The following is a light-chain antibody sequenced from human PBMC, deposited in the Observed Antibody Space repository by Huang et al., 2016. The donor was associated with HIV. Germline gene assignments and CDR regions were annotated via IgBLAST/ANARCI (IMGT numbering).Light chain of an antibody. CDR1: QSVRHY. CDR3: QESDTWPRLT. Sequence: IVLTQSPASLSLSPGERATLSCRASQSVRHYLAWYQHKPGQPPRLLIYGASRRATDFPTRFNGTGSGTDFTLTFSSLESEDSAVYYCQESDTWPRLTLGGGTKVEIK. CDR2: GAS. V-gene: IGKV3-11*01. J-gene: IGKJ4*01.